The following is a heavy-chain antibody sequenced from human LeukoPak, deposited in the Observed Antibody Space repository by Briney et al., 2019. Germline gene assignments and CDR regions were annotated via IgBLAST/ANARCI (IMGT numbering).Heavy chain of an antibody. CDR2: TYPGDSDT. J-gene: IGHJ2*01. Sequence: GESLKISCKGSGYSFTSCWIGWVRQMPGKGLEWMGITYPGDSDTRYSPSFQGQVTISADKSISTAYLQWSSLKASDTAMYYCARQTWYDDYGDPVLDWYFDLWGRGTLVTVSS. CDR1: GYSFTSCW. CDR3: ARQTWYDDYGDPVLDWYFDL. V-gene: IGHV5-51*01. D-gene: IGHD4-17*01.